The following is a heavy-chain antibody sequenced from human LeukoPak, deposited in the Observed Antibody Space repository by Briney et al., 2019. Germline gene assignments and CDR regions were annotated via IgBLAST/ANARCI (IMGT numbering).Heavy chain of an antibody. D-gene: IGHD3/OR15-3a*01. V-gene: IGHV1-69*04. J-gene: IGHJ6*03. CDR1: GGTFSSYA. CDR2: IIPILGIA. Sequence: SVKVSCKASGGTFSSYAISWLRQAPGQGLEWMGRIIPILGIANYAQKFQGRVTITADKSTSTAYMELSSLRSEDTAVYYCARDLVFGLGHYMDVWGKGTTDTVSS. CDR3: ARDLVFGLGHYMDV.